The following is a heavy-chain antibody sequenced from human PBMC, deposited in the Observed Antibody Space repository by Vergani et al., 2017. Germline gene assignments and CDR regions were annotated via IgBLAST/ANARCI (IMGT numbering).Heavy chain of an antibody. CDR1: GFTFSSYG. CDR3: AKAPPDSSGYYDY. J-gene: IGHJ4*02. CDR2: IWYDGSNK. Sequence: QVQLVESGGGVVQPGRSLRLSCAASGFTFSSYGMHWVRQAPGKGLEWVAVIWYDGSNKYYADSVKGRFTISRDNSKNTLYLQMNSLRAEDTAVYYCAKAPPDSSGYYDYWGQGTLVTVSS. V-gene: IGHV3-33*06. D-gene: IGHD3-22*01.